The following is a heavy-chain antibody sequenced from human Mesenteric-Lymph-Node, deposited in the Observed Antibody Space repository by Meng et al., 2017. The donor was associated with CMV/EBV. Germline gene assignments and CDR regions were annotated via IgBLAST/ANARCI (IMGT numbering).Heavy chain of an antibody. J-gene: IGHJ4*02. V-gene: IGHV1-2*02. Sequence: ASVKVSCKASGYTFTNYYIHWVRQAPGQGPEWMGWINPNSGGTHSAQKFEGRITMTRDTSISTAYMDLSRLRSDDTAVYYCARDLHYDSSGYQFWGQGTLVTVSS. CDR3: ARDLHYDSSGYQF. CDR2: INPNSGGT. D-gene: IGHD3-22*01. CDR1: GYTFTNYY.